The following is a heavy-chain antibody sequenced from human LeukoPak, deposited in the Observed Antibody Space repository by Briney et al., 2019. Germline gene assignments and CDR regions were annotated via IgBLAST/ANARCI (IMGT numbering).Heavy chain of an antibody. CDR3: ASPGATGEYTSSWCHGMAV. CDR1: GFTFSSYS. CDR2: ISSSSSYI. J-gene: IGHJ6*02. Sequence: GGSLRLSFAAPGFTFSSYSMNSVRQAPGKGLEWVSSISSSSSYIYYADSVKGRFTISRDNATPSLYLQMTSLRHAETPLYYCASPGATGEYTSSWCHGMAVGGQGTTVTVSS. D-gene: IGHD2/OR15-2a*01. V-gene: IGHV3-21*01.